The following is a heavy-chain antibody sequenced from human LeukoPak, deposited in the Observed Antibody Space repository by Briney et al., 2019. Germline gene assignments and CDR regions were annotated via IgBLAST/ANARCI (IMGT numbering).Heavy chain of an antibody. Sequence: GWALRLSCAASGFTFSSYLMSWVRQAAGKGREGVANIKQDGSEKYYVDSVKGRYTISRDNANNSLYLQMTSLRAEDTAVYYCARDHAAYSSGWYYFDYWGQGPLVTVSS. V-gene: IGHV3-7*01. CDR3: ARDHAAYSSGWYYFDY. CDR1: GFTFSSYL. J-gene: IGHJ4*02. CDR2: IKQDGSEK. D-gene: IGHD6-19*01.